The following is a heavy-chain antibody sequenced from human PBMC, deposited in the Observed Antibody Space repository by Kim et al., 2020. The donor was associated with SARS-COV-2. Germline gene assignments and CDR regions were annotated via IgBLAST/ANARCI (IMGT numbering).Heavy chain of an antibody. D-gene: IGHD6-19*01. V-gene: IGHV4-59*08. CDR3: ASGGQYSSGWYLGWFDP. J-gene: IGHJ5*02. Sequence: SETLSLTCTVSGGSISSYYWSWIRQPPGKGLEWIGYIYYSGSTNYNPSLKSRVTISVDTSKNQFSLKLSSVTAADTAVYYCASGGQYSSGWYLGWFDPWGQGTLVTVSS. CDR1: GGSISSYY. CDR2: IYYSGST.